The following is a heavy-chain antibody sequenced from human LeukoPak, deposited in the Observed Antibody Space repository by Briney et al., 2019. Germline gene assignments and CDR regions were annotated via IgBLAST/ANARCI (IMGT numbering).Heavy chain of an antibody. V-gene: IGHV4-61*02. Sequence: PSQTLSLTCTASVGSISAGPYYWNWLRQPAGKALEWMGRISVTGSTSYNPSLKSRLALSMDTANNQFSLSLNSVTAADTAVYYCARDLLRGESGSWFEAFDIWGRGTVVTVSS. CDR1: VGSISAGPYY. CDR3: ARDLLRGESGSWFEAFDI. J-gene: IGHJ3*02. CDR2: ISVTGST. D-gene: IGHD6-13*01.